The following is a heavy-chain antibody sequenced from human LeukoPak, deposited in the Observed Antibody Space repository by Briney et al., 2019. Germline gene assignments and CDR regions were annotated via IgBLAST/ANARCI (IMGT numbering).Heavy chain of an antibody. J-gene: IGHJ3*01. CDR1: GFMFSRFG. V-gene: IGHV3-23*01. Sequence: PGGSLRLSCVGSGFMFSRFGLIWVRQAPGKGLEWVSGIHGNGETTYYGDSVKGRFTISRDNSKSTLYLQMNSLRVEDTAEYFCGRDPNGGYVGALEFWGQGTKVAVSS. CDR3: GRDPNGGYVGALEF. D-gene: IGHD4-23*01. CDR2: IHGNGETT.